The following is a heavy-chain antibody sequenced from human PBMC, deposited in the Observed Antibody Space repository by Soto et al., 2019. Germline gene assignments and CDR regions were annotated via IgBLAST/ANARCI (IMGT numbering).Heavy chain of an antibody. CDR1: GLTFSNYV. D-gene: IGHD3-16*01. Sequence: EVQLLESGGGLVQPGGSLRLSCAASGLTFSNYVMTWVRQAPGKGLAWVSEISGSGDSTYYADSVKDRFTISRDNSKNMLYLQMNSLRAEDNAIYYCAGGDFWGQGTLVTVSS. CDR3: AGGDF. V-gene: IGHV3-23*01. J-gene: IGHJ4*02. CDR2: ISGSGDST.